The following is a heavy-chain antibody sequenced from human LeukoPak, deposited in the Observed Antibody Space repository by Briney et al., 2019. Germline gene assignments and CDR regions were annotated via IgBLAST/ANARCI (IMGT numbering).Heavy chain of an antibody. V-gene: IGHV3-66*01. J-gene: IGHJ6*02. CDR3: TGYTHKGV. CDR1: GVTFSNND. Sequence: GGSLRLSCTASGVTFSNNDMSWVRQAPGKGLEWVSVLYSRGDPYYSDSVKARFTISRDSLKNTLYLQMNSLRAEDTAVYYCTGYTHKGVWGQGTTVTVSS. CDR2: LYSRGDP.